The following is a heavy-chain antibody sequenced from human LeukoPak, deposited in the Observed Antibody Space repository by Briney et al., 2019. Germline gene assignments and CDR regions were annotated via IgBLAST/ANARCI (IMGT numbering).Heavy chain of an antibody. J-gene: IGHJ4*02. CDR2: ISYDGSNK. V-gene: IGHV3-30-3*01. CDR3: ARDCEGFSKQWLIGY. CDR1: GFTFSSYA. Sequence: PGGSLRLSCAASGFTFSSYAMHWVRQAPGKGLEWLAVISYDGSNKYYADSVKGRFTISRDNSKNTLYLQMNSLRAEDTAVYYCARDCEGFSKQWLIGYWGQGTLVTVSS. D-gene: IGHD6-19*01.